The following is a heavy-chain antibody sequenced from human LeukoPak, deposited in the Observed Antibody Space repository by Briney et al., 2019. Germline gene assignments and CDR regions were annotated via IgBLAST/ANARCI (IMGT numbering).Heavy chain of an antibody. J-gene: IGHJ4*02. V-gene: IGHV1-18*01. Sequence: ASVKVSCKTSGYTLTNNGISWVRQAPGQGLEWMAWINSYNGDTHYAQKFQGRVTMTTDTSTSTAFLELRSLKSDDTALYYCAKDFDYVVDYWGQGTLVTVSS. CDR2: INSYNGDT. CDR3: AKDFDYVVDY. D-gene: IGHD3-9*01. CDR1: GYTLTNNG.